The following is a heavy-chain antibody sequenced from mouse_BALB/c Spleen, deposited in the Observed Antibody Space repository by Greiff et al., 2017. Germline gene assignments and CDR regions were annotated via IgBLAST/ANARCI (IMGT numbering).Heavy chain of an antibody. J-gene: IGHJ2*01. Sequence: VQLQQSGTVLARPGASVKMSCKASGYSFTSYWMHWVKQRPGQGLEWIGAIYPGNSDTSYNQKFKGKAKLTAVTSASTAYMELSSLTNEDSAVYYCTRFLYDYDYFDYWGQGTTLTVSS. D-gene: IGHD2-4*01. CDR2: IYPGNSDT. CDR3: TRFLYDYDYFDY. V-gene: IGHV1-5*01. CDR1: GYSFTSYW.